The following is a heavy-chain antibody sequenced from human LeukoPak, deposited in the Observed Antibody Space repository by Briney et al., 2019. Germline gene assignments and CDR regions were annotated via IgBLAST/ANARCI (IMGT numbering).Heavy chain of an antibody. Sequence: SETLSLTCTVSGGSIRSSSYYWGWIRQPPGKGLEWIGTIYYSGSTYYNPSLKSRVTISVGTSKNQFSLKLSSVTAADTAVYYCARPNTGGIYSYFDYWGQGTLVTVSS. CDR1: GGSIRSSSYY. CDR3: ARPNTGGIYSYFDY. D-gene: IGHD1-26*01. J-gene: IGHJ4*02. V-gene: IGHV4-39*01. CDR2: IYYSGST.